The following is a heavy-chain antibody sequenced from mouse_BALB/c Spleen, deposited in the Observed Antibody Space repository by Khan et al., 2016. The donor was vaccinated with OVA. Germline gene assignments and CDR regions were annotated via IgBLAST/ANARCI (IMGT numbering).Heavy chain of an antibody. J-gene: IGHJ3*01. Sequence: EVQLQESGPELVEPGASVKMSCKTSGYTFTNYVMHWVKQKPGQGLEWIAYINPDNAGTRYNEKFKGKATLTSDISSTTAYMELSSLTSEDSAVYYCAREASSWDVSFPYWGQGTLVTVSA. CDR1: GYTFTNYV. D-gene: IGHD4-1*01. CDR3: AREASSWDVSFPY. CDR2: INPDNAGT. V-gene: IGHV1S136*01.